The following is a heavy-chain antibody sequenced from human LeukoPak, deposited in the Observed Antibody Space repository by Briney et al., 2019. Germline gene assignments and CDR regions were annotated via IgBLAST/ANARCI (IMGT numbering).Heavy chain of an antibody. CDR3: ARSRAWGSGFDAFDI. D-gene: IGHD7-27*01. CDR1: GGSISSYY. CDR2: IYYSGST. V-gene: IGHV4-59*05. J-gene: IGHJ3*02. Sequence: SETLSLTCTVSGGSISSYYWSWIRQPPGKGLEWIGSIYYSGSTYYNPSLKSRVTISVDTSKNQFSLKLSSVTAADTAVYYCARSRAWGSGFDAFDIWGQGTMVTVSS.